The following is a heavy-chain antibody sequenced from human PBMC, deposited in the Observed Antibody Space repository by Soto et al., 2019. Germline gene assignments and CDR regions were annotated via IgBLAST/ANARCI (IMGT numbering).Heavy chain of an antibody. J-gene: IGHJ6*02. V-gene: IGHV4-39*01. CDR2: IYYSGST. D-gene: IGHD2-15*01. Sequence: QLQLQESGPGLVKPSETLSLTCTVSGGSISSSSYYWGWIRQPPGKGLEWIGSIYYSGSTYYNPSLKSRVTISVDTSKNQFSLKLSSVTAADTAVYYCARHGGGWTLYYYYGMDVWGQGTTVTVSS. CDR1: GGSISSSSYY. CDR3: ARHGGGWTLYYYYGMDV.